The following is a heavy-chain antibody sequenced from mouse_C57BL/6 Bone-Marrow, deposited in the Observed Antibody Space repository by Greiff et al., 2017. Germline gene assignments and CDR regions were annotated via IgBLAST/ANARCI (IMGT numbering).Heavy chain of an antibody. D-gene: IGHD1-1*01. V-gene: IGHV1-81*01. J-gene: IGHJ2*01. CDR1: GYTFTSYG. CDR3: ARCSQFITTVVGDY. Sequence: VMLVESGAELARPGASVKLSCKASGYTFTSYGISWVKQRTGQGLEWIGEIYPRSGNTYYNEKFKGKATLTADKSSSTAYMELRSLTSEDSAVYFCARCSQFITTVVGDYWGQGTTLTVSS. CDR2: IYPRSGNT.